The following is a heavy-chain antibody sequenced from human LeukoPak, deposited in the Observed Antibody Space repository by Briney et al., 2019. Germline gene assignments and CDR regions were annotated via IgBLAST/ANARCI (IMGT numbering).Heavy chain of an antibody. Sequence: GGSLRLSCAASGFTFSSYEMNWVRQAPGKGLEWVSYISSSGSTIYYADSVKGRFTISRDNDKNSLYLQTNSLRAEDTAVYYCARGPHYEYCYYYGMDVWGQGTPVTVSS. CDR3: ARGPHYEYCYYYGMDV. J-gene: IGHJ6*02. V-gene: IGHV3-48*03. CDR2: ISSSGSTI. D-gene: IGHD4-17*01. CDR1: GFTFSSYE.